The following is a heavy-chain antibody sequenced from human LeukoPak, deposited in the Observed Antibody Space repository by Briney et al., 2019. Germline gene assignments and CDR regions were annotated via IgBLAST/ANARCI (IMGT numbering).Heavy chain of an antibody. CDR2: IYHSGST. Sequence: SETLSLTCTVSGGSISSYYWSWIRQPPGKGLEWIGEIYHSGSTNYNPSLKSRVTISVDKSKRQFSLKLSSVTAADTAVYYCARRRYYGSGSYYNGWGQGTLVTVSS. CDR1: GGSISSYY. D-gene: IGHD3-10*01. J-gene: IGHJ4*02. V-gene: IGHV4-59*12. CDR3: ARRRYYGSGSYYNG.